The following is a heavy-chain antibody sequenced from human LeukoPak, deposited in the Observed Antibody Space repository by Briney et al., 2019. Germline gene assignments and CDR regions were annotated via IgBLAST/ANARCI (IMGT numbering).Heavy chain of an antibody. CDR3: AKESGSYFDAFDI. V-gene: IGHV3-23*01. CDR1: GFTFSSYA. Sequence: PGASLRLSCAASGFTFSSYAMSWVRQAPGKGLEWASAISGSGGSTYYADSVKGRFTISRDSSKNTLYLQMNSLRAEDTAVYYCAKESGSYFDAFDIWGQGTMVTVSS. D-gene: IGHD1-26*01. CDR2: ISGSGGST. J-gene: IGHJ3*02.